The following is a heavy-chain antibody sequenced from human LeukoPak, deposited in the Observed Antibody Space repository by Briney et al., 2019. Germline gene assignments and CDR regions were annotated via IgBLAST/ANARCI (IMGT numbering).Heavy chain of an antibody. CDR1: GFTFSTCA. Sequence: GGSLRLSCAASGFTFSTCAMGWVRQAPGKGLGGVSAVRGSGGSTFYADSVKGRFTISRDNSKNTVYLQMNSLRAEDTAVYYCAKDAPTNKSRKNSGSLWGQGTLVTVSS. J-gene: IGHJ4*02. CDR3: AKDAPTNKSRKNSGSL. CDR2: VRGSGGST. V-gene: IGHV3-23*01. D-gene: IGHD1-26*01.